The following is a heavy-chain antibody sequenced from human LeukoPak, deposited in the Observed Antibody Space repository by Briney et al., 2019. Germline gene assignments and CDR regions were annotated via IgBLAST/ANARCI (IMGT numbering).Heavy chain of an antibody. D-gene: IGHD6-19*01. V-gene: IGHV1-2*02. CDR3: MIRTTDTSGWIPYFQH. Sequence: AASVKVSCKASEYTFTDYYIHWVRQAPGQGLEWMGWINPNSGDTNYAQRFQGRVTMTRDTSVSTAYMELSSLRSDDAAVYYCMIRTTDTSGWIPYFQHWGQGTLVTVSS. J-gene: IGHJ1*01. CDR1: EYTFTDYY. CDR2: INPNSGDT.